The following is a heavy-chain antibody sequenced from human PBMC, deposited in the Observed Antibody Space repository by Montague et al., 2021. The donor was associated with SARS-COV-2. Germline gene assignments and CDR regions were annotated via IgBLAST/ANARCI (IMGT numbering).Heavy chain of an antibody. J-gene: IGHJ4*02. Sequence: SETLSLTCAVYGGSLSGFYCTWIRQAPGKGLEWVGEITHGGSTSXNPALKSRLTISLATSKNQFSLKLDSVTAADTATYYCARSHDYRGNGYFDSWGQGALVTVSS. CDR2: ITHGGST. V-gene: IGHV4-34*01. CDR3: ARSHDYRGNGYFDS. D-gene: IGHD4-23*01. CDR1: GGSLSGFY.